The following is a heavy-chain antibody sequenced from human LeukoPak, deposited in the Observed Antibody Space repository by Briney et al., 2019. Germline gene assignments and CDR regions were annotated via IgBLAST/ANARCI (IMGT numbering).Heavy chain of an antibody. CDR1: GFTFSSYG. CDR2: IWYDGSNK. CDR3: ATSGNYYDSSGLEY. Sequence: GGSLRLSCAASGFTFSSYGMHWVRQAPGKGLEWVAVIWYDGSNKYYADSVKGRFTISRDNSKNTLHLQMNSLRAEDTAVYYCATSGNYYDSSGLEYWGQGALVTVSS. D-gene: IGHD3-22*01. J-gene: IGHJ4*02. V-gene: IGHV3-33*01.